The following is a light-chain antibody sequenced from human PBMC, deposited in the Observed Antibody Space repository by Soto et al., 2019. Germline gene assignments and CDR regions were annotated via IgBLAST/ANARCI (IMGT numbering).Light chain of an antibody. Sequence: EIILTQSPATLSVSPGERATLSCRASQSVSNTLAWFQQKPGQAPRLLIYDTSTRATGIPARFSGSGSGTEFTLTISSMQSEDFAVYYCQQYSMWLWTFGQGTKVAIK. J-gene: IGKJ1*01. CDR3: QQYSMWLWT. CDR2: DTS. V-gene: IGKV3-15*01. CDR1: QSVSNT.